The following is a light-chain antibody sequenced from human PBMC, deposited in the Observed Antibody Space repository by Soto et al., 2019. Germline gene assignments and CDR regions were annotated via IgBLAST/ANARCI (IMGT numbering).Light chain of an antibody. CDR1: QSVNSN. J-gene: IGKJ4*01. CDR3: QQYNNWPLT. V-gene: IGKV3-15*01. Sequence: EIVMTQSPATLSVSPGERATLSCRASQSVNSNLAWYQQKPGQAPSLLLYDASARATGIPARFSGSGSGTEFTLTISSLQSEDFAVYYCQQYNNWPLTFGGGTKVEIK. CDR2: DAS.